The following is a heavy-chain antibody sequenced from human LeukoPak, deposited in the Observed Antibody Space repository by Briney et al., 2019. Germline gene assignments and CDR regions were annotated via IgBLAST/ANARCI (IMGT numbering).Heavy chain of an antibody. J-gene: IGHJ5*02. D-gene: IGHD3-22*01. V-gene: IGHV4-30-4*01. CDR1: GGSISSGDFY. CDR2: MYYSGST. Sequence: SQTLSLTCTVSGGSISSGDFYWSWIRQPPGKGLEWIGYMYYSGSTYYNPSLKSRVTILLDTSKNQFSLKLSSVTAADTAVYYCARPYYYDSRIDPWGQGTLVTVSS. CDR3: ARPYYYDSRIDP.